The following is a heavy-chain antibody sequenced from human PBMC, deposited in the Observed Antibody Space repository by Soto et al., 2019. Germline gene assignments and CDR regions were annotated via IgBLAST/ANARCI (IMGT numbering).Heavy chain of an antibody. D-gene: IGHD3-22*01. CDR1: GGTFSSYA. V-gene: IGHV1-69*12. CDR2: IIPIFGTA. Sequence: QVQLVQSGAEVKKPGSSVKVSCKASGGTFSSYAITWVRQAPGQGLEWMGGIIPIFGTANYAQKFQARVTMTADESTSTAYMELSSLRSEYTAVYYCARDRGPSSGYYPYWFDPWGQGTLVTVSS. CDR3: ARDRGPSSGYYPYWFDP. J-gene: IGHJ5*02.